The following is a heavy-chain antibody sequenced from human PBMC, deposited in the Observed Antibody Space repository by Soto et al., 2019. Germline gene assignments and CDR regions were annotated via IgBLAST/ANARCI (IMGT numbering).Heavy chain of an antibody. Sequence: GESLRLSCAVSGFTVSAKWMSWVRQAPGKGLEWLANINEDGSKKFYVDSVKGRFTISKDNAKNSLSLQLGSLRADDTAVYYCAREMHLGSGWGDIDIWGRGTMVTVSS. CDR1: GFTVSAKW. J-gene: IGHJ4*02. D-gene: IGHD6-19*01. CDR2: INEDGSKK. V-gene: IGHV3-7*03. CDR3: AREMHLGSGWGDIDI.